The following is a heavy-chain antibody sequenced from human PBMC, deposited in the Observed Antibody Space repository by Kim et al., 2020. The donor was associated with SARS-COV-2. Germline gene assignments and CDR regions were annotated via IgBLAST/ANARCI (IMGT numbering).Heavy chain of an antibody. CDR1: GFTFSSYS. CDR3: ARDSSLAPDYYYYGMDV. Sequence: GGSLRLSCAASGFTFSSYSMNWVRQAPGKGLEWVSSISSSSSYIYYADSVKGRFTISRDNAKNSLYLQMNSLRAEDTAVYYCARDSSLAPDYYYYGMDVWGQGTTVTVSS. D-gene: IGHD3-3*02. V-gene: IGHV3-21*01. CDR2: ISSSSSYI. J-gene: IGHJ6*02.